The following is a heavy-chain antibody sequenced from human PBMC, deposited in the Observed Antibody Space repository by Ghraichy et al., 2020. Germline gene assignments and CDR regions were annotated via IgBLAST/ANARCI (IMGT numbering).Heavy chain of an antibody. J-gene: IGHJ5*02. CDR3: ARVNAVTTADNGFDP. V-gene: IGHV4-59*01. CDR1: GGSISTYY. D-gene: IGHD4-11*01. CDR2: IYDSGNS. Sequence: GSLSLTCTVSGGSISTYYWSWIRQPPGKGLEWIGYIYDSGNSKYNPSLRSRVTISGDTSKNQFSLKLSSVTAADTAVYYCARVNAVTTADNGFDPWGQGTLVTVSS.